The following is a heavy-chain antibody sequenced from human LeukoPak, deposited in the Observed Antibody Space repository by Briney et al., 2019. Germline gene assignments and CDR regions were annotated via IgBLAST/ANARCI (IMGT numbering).Heavy chain of an antibody. D-gene: IGHD3-10*02. CDR2: ISSSGSTI. J-gene: IGHJ6*04. V-gene: IGHV3-48*03. CDR3: AELGITMIGGV. Sequence: GGSLRLSCAASGFTFSSYEMNWVRQAPGKGLEWVSYISSSGSTIFYADSVKGRFTISRDNAKNSLYLQMNSLRAEDTAVYYCAELGITMIGGVWGKGTTVTTSS. CDR1: GFTFSSYE.